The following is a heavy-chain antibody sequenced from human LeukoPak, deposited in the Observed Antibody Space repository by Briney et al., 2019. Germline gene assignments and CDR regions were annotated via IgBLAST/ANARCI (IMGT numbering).Heavy chain of an antibody. J-gene: IGHJ5*02. V-gene: IGHV4-59*01. CDR2: MYFTGTT. D-gene: IGHD2-15*01. CDR1: GGSMNSYY. CDR3: ASSGPPPNWHDP. Sequence: PSETLSLTCTVSGGSMNSYYWSWIRQPPGKGLEWIGYMYFTGTTNYNPSLKSRVTISVDMSKNQFSLKLKSVTAADTAVYYCASSGPPPNWHDPWGQGTLVTVSS.